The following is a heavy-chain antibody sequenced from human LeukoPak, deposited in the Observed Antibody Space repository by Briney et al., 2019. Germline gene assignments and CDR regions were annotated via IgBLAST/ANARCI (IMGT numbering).Heavy chain of an antibody. D-gene: IGHD6-13*01. V-gene: IGHV3-23*01. Sequence: TGGSLRLSCAASGFTFSSYAMSWVRQAPGKGLEWVSAISGSGGSTYYADSVKGRFTISRDNSKNTLYLQMSSLRAEDTAVYYCAKGRASSSWYGFDYWGQGTLVTVSS. CDR1: GFTFSSYA. J-gene: IGHJ4*02. CDR3: AKGRASSSWYGFDY. CDR2: ISGSGGST.